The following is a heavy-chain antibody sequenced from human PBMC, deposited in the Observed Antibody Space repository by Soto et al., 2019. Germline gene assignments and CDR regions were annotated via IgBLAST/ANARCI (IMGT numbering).Heavy chain of an antibody. J-gene: IGHJ6*02. CDR3: ARDGWVAVAGIDYYYYGMDV. D-gene: IGHD6-19*01. CDR2: INPNSGGT. CDR1: GYTFTGYY. V-gene: IGHV1-2*04. Sequence: ASVKVSCKASGYTFTGYYMHWVRQAPGQGLEWMGWINPNSGGTNYAQKFQGWVTMTRDTSISTAYRELSRLRSDDTAVYYCARDGWVAVAGIDYYYYGMDVWGQGTTVTVSS.